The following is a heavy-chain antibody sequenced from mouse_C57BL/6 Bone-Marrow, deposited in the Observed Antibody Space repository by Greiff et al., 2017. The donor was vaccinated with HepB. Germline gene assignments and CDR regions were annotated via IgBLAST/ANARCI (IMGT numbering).Heavy chain of an antibody. D-gene: IGHD3-2*02. CDR1: GYTFTDYY. V-gene: IGHV1-76*01. CDR3: AREEGTAQAPWKFAY. J-gene: IGHJ3*01. Sequence: VQLQQSGAELVRPGASVKLSCKASGYTFTDYYINWVKQRPGQGLEWIARIYPGSGNTYYNEKFKGKATLTAEKSSSTAYMQLSSLTSEDSAVYFCAREEGTAQAPWKFAYWGQGTLVTVSA. CDR2: IYPGSGNT.